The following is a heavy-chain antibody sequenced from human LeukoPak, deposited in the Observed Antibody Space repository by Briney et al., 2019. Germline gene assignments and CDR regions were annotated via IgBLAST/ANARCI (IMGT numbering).Heavy chain of an antibody. V-gene: IGHV3-53*01. CDR2: FYSGGST. CDR3: ARAEGTWYVFY. Sequence: PGGSLRLSCAASGFSASTKHMTRAPQPPGKGLEWVSVFYSGGSTFYADSVKGRFTITKDSSKNTLYLQMNSLRAEDTAVYYCARAEGTWYVFYWGQGTLVTVSS. D-gene: IGHD6-13*01. CDR1: GFSASTKH. J-gene: IGHJ4*02.